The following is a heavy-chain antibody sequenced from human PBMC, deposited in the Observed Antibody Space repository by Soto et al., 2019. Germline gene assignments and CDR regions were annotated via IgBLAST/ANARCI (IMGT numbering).Heavy chain of an antibody. V-gene: IGHV5-51*01. CDR2: IYPGDSDT. CDR3: ARPSRDGFNDAFDI. Sequence: GESLKISCEGTGYSFTNYWIGWVRQMSGKGLEWMGIIYPGDSDTRYSPSFQGQVTISADKSISTAYLQWSSLKASDTAMYYCARPSRDGFNDAFDIWGQGTMVTVSS. D-gene: IGHD2-2*01. CDR1: GYSFTNYW. J-gene: IGHJ3*02.